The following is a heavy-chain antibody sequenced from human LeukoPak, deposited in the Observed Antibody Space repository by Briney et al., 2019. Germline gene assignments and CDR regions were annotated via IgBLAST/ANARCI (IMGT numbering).Heavy chain of an antibody. CDR1: GGSISSGFYF. V-gene: IGHV4-61*02. CDR3: ARDTWPQYHFDY. J-gene: IGHJ4*02. CDR2: IYTTGST. D-gene: IGHD2/OR15-2a*01. Sequence: PSETLSLTCTVSGGSISSGFYFWSWIRQAAGKGLEWIGRIYTTGSTDYNPSLKSRVTMSLDTSKNQFSLKLSSVTAADTAMYYCARDTWPQYHFDYWGRGTQVAVSS.